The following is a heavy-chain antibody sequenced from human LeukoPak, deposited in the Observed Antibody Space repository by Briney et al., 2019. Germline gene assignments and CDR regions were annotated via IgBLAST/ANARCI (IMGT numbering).Heavy chain of an antibody. Sequence: PSQTLSLTCTVSGGSISSGGYYWSWIRQHPGKGLEWIGYIYYSGSTYYNPSLKSRVTISVDTSKNQFSLKLSSVTAADTAVYYCARQVVAVAGTGYFDYWGQGTLVTVSS. D-gene: IGHD6-19*01. V-gene: IGHV4-31*03. CDR1: GGSISSGGYY. CDR2: IYYSGST. CDR3: ARQVVAVAGTGYFDY. J-gene: IGHJ4*02.